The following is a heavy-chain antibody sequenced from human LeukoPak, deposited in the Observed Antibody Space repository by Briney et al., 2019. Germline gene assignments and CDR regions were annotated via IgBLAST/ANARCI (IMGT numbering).Heavy chain of an antibody. J-gene: IGHJ6*02. CDR3: AGGERNLYYYYGMDV. D-gene: IGHD4-17*01. CDR1: GGSISSGGYY. CDR2: IYYSGST. Sequence: SETLSLTCTVSGGSISSGGYYWSWSRQHPGKGLEWIVYIYYSGSTYYNPSLKSRVTIPVDTSKNQFSLKLSSVTAADTAVYNCAGGERNLYYYYGMDVWGQGTPVTVSS. V-gene: IGHV4-31*03.